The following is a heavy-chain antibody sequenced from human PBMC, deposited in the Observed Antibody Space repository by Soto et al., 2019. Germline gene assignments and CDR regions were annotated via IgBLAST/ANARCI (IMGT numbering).Heavy chain of an antibody. D-gene: IGHD3-3*01. V-gene: IGHV4-34*01. CDR2: INHSGST. Sequence: SETLSLTCAVYGGSFSGYYWSWIRQPPGKGLEWIGEINHSGSTNYNPSLKSRVTISVDTSKNQFSLKLSSVTAADTAVYYCARGLSGSGLLFLEWLLLGDAFDIWGQGTMVTVSS. CDR1: GGSFSGYY. J-gene: IGHJ3*02. CDR3: ARGLSGSGLLFLEWLLLGDAFDI.